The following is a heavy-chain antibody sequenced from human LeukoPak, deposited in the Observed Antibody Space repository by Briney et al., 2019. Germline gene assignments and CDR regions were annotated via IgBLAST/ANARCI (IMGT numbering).Heavy chain of an antibody. CDR3: ARRAGGKNWFEP. V-gene: IGHV4-39*01. D-gene: IGHD3-16*01. CDR1: GGSMSSYY. Sequence: SETLPLTCTVSGGSMSSYYWGWIRQPPGKGLEWIGSIYYSGSTYYNPSLRSRVTLSVDTSENQFPLKLTSVTAADTAVYYCARRAGGKNWFEPWGPGTLVTVSS. J-gene: IGHJ5*02. CDR2: IYYSGST.